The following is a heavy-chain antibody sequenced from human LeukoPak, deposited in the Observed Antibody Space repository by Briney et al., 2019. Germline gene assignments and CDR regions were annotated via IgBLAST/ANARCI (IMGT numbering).Heavy chain of an antibody. V-gene: IGHV4-34*01. CDR2: INHSGST. J-gene: IGHJ4*02. D-gene: IGHD3-22*01. CDR1: GGSFSDYC. CDR3: ARDDNYYDSSGYLDY. Sequence: SETLSLTCAVYGGSFSDYCWSWIRQPPGKGLEWIGEINHSGSTNYNPSLKSRVTILVDTSKNQFSLKLSSVTAADTAVYYCARDDNYYDSSGYLDYWGQGTLVTVSS.